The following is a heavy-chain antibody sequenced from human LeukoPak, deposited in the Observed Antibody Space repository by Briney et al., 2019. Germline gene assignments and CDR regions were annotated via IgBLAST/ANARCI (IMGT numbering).Heavy chain of an antibody. Sequence: SETLSLTCAVYGGSFSGYYWSWIRQPPGKGLEWIGEINHSGSTNYNPSLKSRVTISVDTSKNQFSLKLSSVTAADTAVYYCARNSQLWCKYYFDYWGQGTLVTVSS. D-gene: IGHD5-18*01. J-gene: IGHJ4*02. CDR2: INHSGST. CDR1: GGSFSGYY. CDR3: ARNSQLWCKYYFDY. V-gene: IGHV4-34*01.